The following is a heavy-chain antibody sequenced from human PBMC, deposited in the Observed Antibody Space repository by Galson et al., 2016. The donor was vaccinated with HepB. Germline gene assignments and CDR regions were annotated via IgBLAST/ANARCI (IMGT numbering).Heavy chain of an antibody. D-gene: IGHD3-9*01. Sequence: SLRLSCAASGFTFRSSTIHWVRQAPGKGLEWVAFISSDGRKKYYADSVKGRFTISRDNSKNTLSLQMNSLRAEDTAVYYCTRVIRASDWRYYYYYGMDVWGQGTTVTVSS. CDR1: GFTFRSST. CDR2: ISSDGRKK. J-gene: IGHJ6*02. CDR3: TRVIRASDWRYYYYYGMDV. V-gene: IGHV3-30*04.